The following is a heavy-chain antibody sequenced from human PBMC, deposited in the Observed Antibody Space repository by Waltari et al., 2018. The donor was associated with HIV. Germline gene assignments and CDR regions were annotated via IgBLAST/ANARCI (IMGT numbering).Heavy chain of an antibody. Sequence: QVQLVESGGGVVQPGTSLTLSCAVSGLTFSHFAIHWVRQSTGKGLEWLAVFWSDGAEISYADSVKGRFTVSKDSSQKTLYLHLTSLRAEDTALYYCARGYSSSRWIPLYHWGRGALVTVSS. CDR1: GLTFSHFA. D-gene: IGHD6-6*01. V-gene: IGHV3-33*01. CDR3: ARGYSSSRWIPLYH. CDR2: FWSDGAEI. J-gene: IGHJ4*02.